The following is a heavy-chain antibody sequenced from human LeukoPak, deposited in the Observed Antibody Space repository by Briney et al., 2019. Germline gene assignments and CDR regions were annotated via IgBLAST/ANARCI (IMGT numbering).Heavy chain of an antibody. Sequence: GRSLRLSCAASGFTVSINYMAWARQAPGNGLEWVSVIYNIGTTFYADSVKGRFTISRDNSKNTLFLQMDSLRPEDSAVYYCAGEWGSCSTIGCPLFNWGQGTLVTVSS. D-gene: IGHD2-2*01. V-gene: IGHV3-66*02. CDR3: AGEWGSCSTIGCPLFN. CDR2: IYNIGTT. CDR1: GFTVSINY. J-gene: IGHJ4*02.